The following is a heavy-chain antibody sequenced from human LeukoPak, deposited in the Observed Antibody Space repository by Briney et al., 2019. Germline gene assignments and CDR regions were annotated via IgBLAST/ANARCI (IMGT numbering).Heavy chain of an antibody. CDR1: GFTFSSYG. CDR3: AKSDYGDHDWYFDL. CDR2: IWYDGSNK. J-gene: IGHJ2*01. D-gene: IGHD4-17*01. V-gene: IGHV3-33*06. Sequence: GRSLRLSCAASGFTFSSYGMHWVRQAPGKGLEGVAVIWYDGSNKYYADSVKGRFTISRDNSKNTLYLQMNSLRAEDTAVYYCAKSDYGDHDWYFDLWGRGTLVTDSS.